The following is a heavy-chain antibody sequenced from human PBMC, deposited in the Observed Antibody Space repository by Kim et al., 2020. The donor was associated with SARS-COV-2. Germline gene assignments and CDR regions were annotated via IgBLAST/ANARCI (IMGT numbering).Heavy chain of an antibody. D-gene: IGHD2-2*01. CDR2: IYYSGST. J-gene: IGHJ3*02. V-gene: IGHV4-39*01. Sequence: PETLSLTCTVSGGSISSSSYYWGWIRQPPGKGLEWIGSIYYSGSTYYNPSLKSRVTISVDTSKNQFSLKLSSVTAADTAVYYCATGGGYCSSTSCSDPVVAATDRDGAFDIWGQGTMVTVSS. CDR3: ATGGGYCSSTSCSDPVVAATDRDGAFDI. CDR1: GGSISSSSYY.